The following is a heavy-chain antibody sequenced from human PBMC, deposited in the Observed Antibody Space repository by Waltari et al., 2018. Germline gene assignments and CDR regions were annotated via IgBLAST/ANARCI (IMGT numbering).Heavy chain of an antibody. CDR2: IYYSGST. V-gene: IGHV4-31*03. CDR1: GGSIRSGGYY. CDR3: TRAGPGKKMISDY. J-gene: IGHJ4*02. D-gene: IGHD3-22*01. Sequence: QVQLQESGPGLVKPSQTLSLTCTVSGGSIRSGGYYWSWIRQHPGKGLEWIGYIYYSGSTYYNPSLKSRVTISVDTSKNQFSLKLSSVTAADTAVYYCTRAGPGKKMISDYWGQGTLVTVSS.